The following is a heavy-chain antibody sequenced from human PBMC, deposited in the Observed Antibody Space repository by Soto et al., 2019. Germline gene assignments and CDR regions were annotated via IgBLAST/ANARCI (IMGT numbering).Heavy chain of an antibody. CDR1: GFSLSTSGVG. CDR3: AHSVVWGSYRLAKYYFDY. CDR2: IYWDDDK. J-gene: IGHJ4*02. D-gene: IGHD3-16*02. Sequence: QITLKESGPTLVKPTQTLTLTCTFSGFSLSTSGVGVGWIRQPPGKALAWLALIYWDDDKRYSPSLKSRLTITKDTSKNQVVLTMTNMDPVDTATYYCAHSVVWGSYRLAKYYFDYWGQGTLVTVSS. V-gene: IGHV2-5*02.